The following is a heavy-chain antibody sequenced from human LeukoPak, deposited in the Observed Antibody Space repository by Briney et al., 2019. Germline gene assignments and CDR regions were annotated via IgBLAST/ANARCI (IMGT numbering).Heavy chain of an antibody. V-gene: IGHV1-69*04. D-gene: IGHD2-2*02. Sequence: SVKVSCKASGGTFSSYAISWVRRAPGQGLEWMGRIIPILGIANYAQKFQGRVTITADKSTSTAYMELSSLRSEDTAVYYCATPGYCSSTSCYRGYYYYGMDVWGQGTTVTVSS. CDR3: ATPGYCSSTSCYRGYYYYGMDV. CDR1: GGTFSSYA. J-gene: IGHJ6*02. CDR2: IIPILGIA.